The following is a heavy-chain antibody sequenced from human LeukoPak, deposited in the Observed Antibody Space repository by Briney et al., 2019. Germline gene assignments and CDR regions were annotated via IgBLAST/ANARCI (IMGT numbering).Heavy chain of an antibody. D-gene: IGHD2-15*01. Sequence: GGSLRLSCAASGFTFSDYSMNWVRQAPGKGLEWVSSISRNSRHVYYGGSVWGRFTISRDDARNSLFLEMNSLRAEDTAVYYCAKDRMVGAAYYYYMDVWGKGTTVTVSS. CDR3: AKDRMVGAAYYYYMDV. CDR2: ISRNSRHV. J-gene: IGHJ6*03. V-gene: IGHV3-21*04. CDR1: GFTFSDYS.